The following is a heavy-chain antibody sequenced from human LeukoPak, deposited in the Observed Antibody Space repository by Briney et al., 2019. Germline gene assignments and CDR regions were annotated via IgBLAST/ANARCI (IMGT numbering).Heavy chain of an antibody. V-gene: IGHV3-74*01. Sequence: GGSLRLSCIASGFTFSNYWMHWVRQAPGKGLVWVSRINSDGSSTSYADSVKGRFTISRDNAKNTLYLQMNSLRAEDTAVYYCARDGRYFDWLPRYYFDYWGQGTLVTVSS. CDR2: INSDGSST. CDR1: GFTFSNYW. D-gene: IGHD3-9*01. J-gene: IGHJ4*01. CDR3: ARDGRYFDWLPRYYFDY.